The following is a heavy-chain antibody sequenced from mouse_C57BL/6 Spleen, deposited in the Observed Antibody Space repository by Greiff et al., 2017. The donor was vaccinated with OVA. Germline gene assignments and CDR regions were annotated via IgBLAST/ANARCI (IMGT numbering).Heavy chain of an antibody. J-gene: IGHJ1*03. CDR2: IYPRDGST. CDR3: TFITTVVDWYFDV. Sequence: VQLQQSDAELVKPGASVKISCKVSGYTFTDHTIHWMKQRPEQGLEWIGYIYPRDGSTKYNEKFKGKATLTADKSSSTAYMQLNSLTSEDSAVYFCTFITTVVDWYFDVWGTGTTVTVSS. D-gene: IGHD1-1*01. CDR1: GYTFTDHT. V-gene: IGHV1-78*01.